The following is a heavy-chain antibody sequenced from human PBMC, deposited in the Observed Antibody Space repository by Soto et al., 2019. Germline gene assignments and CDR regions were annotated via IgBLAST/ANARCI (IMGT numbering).Heavy chain of an antibody. V-gene: IGHV3-33*01. D-gene: IGHD3-10*01. Sequence: QVQLVESGGGVVQPGRSLRLSCAASGFTFSSYGMHWVRQAPGKGLEWVAVIWYDGSNKYYADSVKGRFTMSRDNSNNTLYLQMNSLRAEDTAVYYCARVNLPNYYGSGLDGVGAYYYDGMDVWGQGTTVTVSS. J-gene: IGHJ6*02. CDR2: IWYDGSNK. CDR1: GFTFSSYG. CDR3: ARVNLPNYYGSGLDGVGAYYYDGMDV.